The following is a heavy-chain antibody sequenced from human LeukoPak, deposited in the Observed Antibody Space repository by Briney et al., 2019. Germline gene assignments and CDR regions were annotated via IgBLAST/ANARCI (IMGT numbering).Heavy chain of an antibody. V-gene: IGHV4-31*03. CDR3: ARDRQTLWFWEQRDYYYMDV. J-gene: IGHJ6*03. CDR1: GGSISSGGYY. D-gene: IGHD3-10*01. Sequence: SQTLSLTCTVSGGSISSGGYYWSWIRQHPGKGLEWIGYIYYSGSTYYNPSLKSRVTISVDTSKNQFSLKLSSVTAADTAVYYCARDRQTLWFWEQRDYYYMDVWGKGTTVTVSS. CDR2: IYYSGST.